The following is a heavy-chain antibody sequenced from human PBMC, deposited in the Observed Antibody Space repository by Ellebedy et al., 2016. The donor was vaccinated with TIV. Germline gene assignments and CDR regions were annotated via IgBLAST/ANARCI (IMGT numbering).Heavy chain of an antibody. CDR2: IHPDGSVS. V-gene: IGHV3-7*03. Sequence: GGSLRLSXTASGLTSNTWMNWLRQAPGKGLEWVANIHPDGSVSYYVDSVRGRFTISRDNTENSLDLQMNSLRAEDTAVYYCASEAWGTFRVWGQGTMVTVSS. CDR1: GLTSNTW. CDR3: ASEAWGTFRV. J-gene: IGHJ3*01. D-gene: IGHD3-16*01.